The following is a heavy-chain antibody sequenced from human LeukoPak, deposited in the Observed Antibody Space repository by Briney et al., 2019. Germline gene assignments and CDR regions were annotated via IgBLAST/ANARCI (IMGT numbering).Heavy chain of an antibody. Sequence: GGSLRLSCAASGFTFNDYYMSWIRQAPGRGLEWVSYISTSGNTIYYADSVKGRFTISRDNAKNSLYLQMNSLRAGDTAVYYCARVRGDELLWFDAFDIWGQGTMVTVSS. J-gene: IGHJ3*02. CDR2: ISTSGNTI. V-gene: IGHV3-11*04. CDR1: GFTFNDYY. D-gene: IGHD3-10*01. CDR3: ARVRGDELLWFDAFDI.